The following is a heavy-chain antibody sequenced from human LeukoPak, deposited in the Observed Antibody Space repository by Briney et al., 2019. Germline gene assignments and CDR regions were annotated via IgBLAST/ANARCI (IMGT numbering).Heavy chain of an antibody. CDR3: ARGPNRITMMIEYAFDI. CDR1: GGSISSYY. Sequence: SETLSLTCTVSGGSISSYYWSWIRQPPGKGLEWIGYTYYSGSTNYNPSLKSRVTISVDTSKNQFSLKLSSVTAADTAVYYCARGPNRITMMIEYAFDIWGQGTMVTVSS. V-gene: IGHV4-59*12. CDR2: TYYSGST. D-gene: IGHD3-22*01. J-gene: IGHJ3*02.